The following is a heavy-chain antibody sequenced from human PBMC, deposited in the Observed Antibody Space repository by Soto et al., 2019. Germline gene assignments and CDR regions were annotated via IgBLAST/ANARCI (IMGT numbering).Heavy chain of an antibody. Sequence: SETLSLTCAVYGGSFSGYYWSWIRQPPGKGLEWIGEINHSGSTNYNPALKSRVTISVDTSKNQLSLKLRSVTAADTAVYYCARVIAARRRGAFDIWGQWTMVTVSS. V-gene: IGHV4-34*01. CDR2: INHSGST. J-gene: IGHJ3*02. CDR3: ARVIAARRRGAFDI. D-gene: IGHD6-6*01. CDR1: GGSFSGYY.